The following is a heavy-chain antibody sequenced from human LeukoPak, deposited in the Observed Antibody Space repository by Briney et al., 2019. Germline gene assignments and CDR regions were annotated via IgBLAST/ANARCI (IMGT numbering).Heavy chain of an antibody. V-gene: IGHV1-24*01. Sequence: GASVKVSCKVSGYTLTELSMHWVRQAPGKGLEWMGGFDPEDGETIYAQKFQGRVTMTEDTSTDTAYMELSSLRSEDTAVYYCATPRYCSSTSCYTPFDYWGQGTLVTVSS. CDR2: FDPEDGET. D-gene: IGHD2-2*02. CDR3: ATPRYCSSTSCYTPFDY. J-gene: IGHJ4*02. CDR1: GYTLTELS.